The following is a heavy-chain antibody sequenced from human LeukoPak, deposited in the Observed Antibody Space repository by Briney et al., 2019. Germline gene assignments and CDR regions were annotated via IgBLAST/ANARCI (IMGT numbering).Heavy chain of an antibody. V-gene: IGHV4-59*01. J-gene: IGHJ4*02. CDR3: ASTNYDSSGYYFDY. Sequence: SETLSLTCTVSGGSISSYYWSWIRQPPGKGLEWIGYNYYSGSTNYNPSLKSRVTISVDTSKNQFSLKLSSVTAADTAVYYCASTNYDSSGYYFDYWGQGTLVTVSS. CDR1: GGSISSYY. D-gene: IGHD3-22*01. CDR2: NYYSGST.